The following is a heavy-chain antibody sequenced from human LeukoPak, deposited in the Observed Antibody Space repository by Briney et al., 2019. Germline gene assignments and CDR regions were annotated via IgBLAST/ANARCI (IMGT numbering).Heavy chain of an antibody. CDR2: ITPLFGTA. J-gene: IGHJ4*02. Sequence: ASVKVSCKASGGTFSKYTISWVRQRPGQGLEWMGGITPLFGTANYAQKFQGRVTITADESTSTAYMELSSLRSEDTAVYYCARGSSIAAAGYYFDYWGQGTLVTVSS. CDR3: ARGSSIAAAGYYFDY. CDR1: GGTFSKYT. V-gene: IGHV1-69*13. D-gene: IGHD6-13*01.